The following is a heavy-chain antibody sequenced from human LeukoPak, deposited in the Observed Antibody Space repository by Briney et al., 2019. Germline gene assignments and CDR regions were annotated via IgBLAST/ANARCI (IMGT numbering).Heavy chain of an antibody. J-gene: IGHJ4*02. D-gene: IGHD4-17*01. CDR1: GFTFSGYW. CDR2: IKQDGSEK. CDR3: ARDHGAYAHNY. Sequence: GGSLRLSCAASGFTFSGYWMTWVRQAPGKGLEWVANIKQDGSEKYYVDSVKGRFTISRDNAKNSLYLQMNSLRAEDTAVYYCARDHGAYAHNYGGQGTLVTVSP. V-gene: IGHV3-7*04.